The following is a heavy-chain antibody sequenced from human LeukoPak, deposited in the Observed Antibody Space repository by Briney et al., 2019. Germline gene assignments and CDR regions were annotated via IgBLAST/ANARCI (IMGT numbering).Heavy chain of an antibody. Sequence: GGSLRLSCTVSGFTVSSNSMSWVRQAPGKGLEWVSFYSGTIHYSDSVKGRFTISRDISKNTLYLQMNSLRAEDTAVYYCARRAGAYSHPYDYWGQGTLVTVSS. V-gene: IGHV3-53*01. CDR2: YSGTI. CDR3: ARRAGAYSHPYDY. J-gene: IGHJ4*02. D-gene: IGHD4/OR15-4a*01. CDR1: GFTVSSNS.